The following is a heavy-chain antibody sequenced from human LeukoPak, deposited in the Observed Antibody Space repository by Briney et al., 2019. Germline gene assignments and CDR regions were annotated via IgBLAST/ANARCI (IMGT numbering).Heavy chain of an antibody. V-gene: IGHV3-66*02. CDR2: IYSGGST. CDR3: ARATFWSGYQRDSWYLDV. Sequence: PGGSLRLSXAASGFTVSSNYMSWVRQAPGKGLEWLSVIYSGGSTYYAGSVRDRFTITRDNSKNALYLQMISLRTEDTAVYYCARATFWSGYQRDSWYLDVWGRGTTVTVSS. CDR1: GFTVSSNY. J-gene: IGHJ6*03. D-gene: IGHD3-3*01.